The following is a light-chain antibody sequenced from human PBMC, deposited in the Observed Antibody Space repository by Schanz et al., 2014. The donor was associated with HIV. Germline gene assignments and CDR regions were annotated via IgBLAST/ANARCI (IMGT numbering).Light chain of an antibody. J-gene: IGLJ1*01. V-gene: IGLV1-44*01. Sequence: QSVLTQPPSASGTPGQRVTISCSGSNSNIGSNTVNWYQQLPGTAPKLLIYRNNQRPSEVPDRFSGSKSGTSASLAISGLQSEDEADYYCAAWDDSLNGYVFGTGTKLTVL. CDR2: RNN. CDR1: NSNIGSNT. CDR3: AAWDDSLNGYV.